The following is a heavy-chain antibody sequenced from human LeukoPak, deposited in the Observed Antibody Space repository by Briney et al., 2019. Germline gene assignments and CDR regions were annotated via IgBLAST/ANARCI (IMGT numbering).Heavy chain of an antibody. CDR2: MYHTGST. J-gene: IGHJ4*02. CDR3: ARVYYDSSGYYSPATVAD. Sequence: SETLSLTCTVSGYSMSSGYYWGWIRQPPERGLEWIGSMYHTGSTYYNPSLKSRVTISVDTSKNQFYLKLSSVTAADTAVYYCARVYYDSSGYYSPATVADWGQGTLVTVSS. D-gene: IGHD3-22*01. CDR1: GYSMSSGYY. V-gene: IGHV4-38-2*02.